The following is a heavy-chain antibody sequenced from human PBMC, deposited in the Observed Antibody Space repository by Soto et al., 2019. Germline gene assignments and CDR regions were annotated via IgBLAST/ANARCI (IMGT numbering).Heavy chain of an antibody. J-gene: IGHJ4*02. CDR2: IYYSGST. D-gene: IGHD1-1*01. Sequence: SETLSLTCTVSGGSISSYYWSWIRQPPGKGLEWIGYIYYSGSTNYNPSLKSRVTISVDTSKNQFSLKLSSVTAADTAVYYYARDSSHWKFDYWGQGTLVTVSS. CDR1: GGSISSYY. V-gene: IGHV4-59*01. CDR3: ARDSSHWKFDY.